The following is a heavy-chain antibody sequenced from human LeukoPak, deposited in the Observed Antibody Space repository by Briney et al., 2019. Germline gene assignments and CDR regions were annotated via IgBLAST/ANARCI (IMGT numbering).Heavy chain of an antibody. CDR1: GYTFTGYL. D-gene: IGHD4-17*01. V-gene: IGHV1-2*02. Sequence: ASVKVSCKASGYTFTGYLMHWVRQAPGQGLEWMGWIDPNGGGTNYAQKFQGRVTMTRDTSINTAFMELSRLRSDDSAVYYCASAAVYGDPTNPYFDYWGQGTLVTVSS. CDR3: ASAAVYGDPTNPYFDY. CDR2: IDPNGGGT. J-gene: IGHJ4*02.